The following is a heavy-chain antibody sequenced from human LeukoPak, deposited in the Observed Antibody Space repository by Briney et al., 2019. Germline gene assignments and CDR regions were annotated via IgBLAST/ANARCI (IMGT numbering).Heavy chain of an antibody. D-gene: IGHD5-18*01. CDR3: ARDTAVDTGVFDY. CDR1: GFTVSSNY. Sequence: GGSLRLSCAASGFTVSSNYMSCVRQAPGKGLEWVSVIYSGGSTYYADAVKGRFTISRDNSKNTLYLQMNSLRAEDTAVYYCARDTAVDTGVFDYWGQGTLVTVSS. J-gene: IGHJ4*02. CDR2: IYSGGST. V-gene: IGHV3-53*01.